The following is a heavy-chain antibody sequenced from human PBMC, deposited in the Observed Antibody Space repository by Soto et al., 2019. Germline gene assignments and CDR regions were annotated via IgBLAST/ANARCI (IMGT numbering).Heavy chain of an antibody. J-gene: IGHJ3*02. CDR3: AKEGGDYGTPVDAFDI. V-gene: IGHV3-23*01. D-gene: IGHD4-17*01. CDR2: ISGSGGST. CDR1: GFTFSSYA. Sequence: GGSLRLSCAASGFTFSSYAMSWVRQAPGKGLEWVSAISGSGGSTYYADSVKGRFTISRDNSKNTLYLQMNSLRAEDTAVYYCAKEGGDYGTPVDAFDIWGQGTMVTVSS.